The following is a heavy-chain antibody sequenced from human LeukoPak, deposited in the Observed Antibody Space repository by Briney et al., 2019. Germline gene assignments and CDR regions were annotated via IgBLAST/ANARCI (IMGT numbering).Heavy chain of an antibody. Sequence: SQTLSLTCAVSGGSISSGSYSWSWIRQPPGKGLEWIGYIYYNPSLKSRVILSLDKSANQFSLNLSSVTAADTAVYYCAKFKYYGSGRKGYYYYYGMDVWGQGTTVTVSS. V-gene: IGHV4-30-2*01. D-gene: IGHD3-10*01. J-gene: IGHJ6*02. CDR1: GGSISSGSYS. CDR3: AKFKYYGSGRKGYYYYYGMDV. CDR2: IY.